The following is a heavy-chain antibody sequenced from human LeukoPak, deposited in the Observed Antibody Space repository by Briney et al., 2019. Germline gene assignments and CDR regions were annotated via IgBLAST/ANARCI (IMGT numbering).Heavy chain of an antibody. D-gene: IGHD3-3*01. Sequence: PGGSLRLSCAASGFTFSSYEMNWVRQAPGKGLEWVSYISSSGSTIYYADSVKGRFTISRDNAKNSLYLQMNTLRVEDTAVYYCVREYDDNTRWEDYWGQGTLVTVSS. CDR1: GFTFSSYE. CDR2: ISSSGSTI. CDR3: VREYDDNTRWEDY. J-gene: IGHJ4*02. V-gene: IGHV3-48*03.